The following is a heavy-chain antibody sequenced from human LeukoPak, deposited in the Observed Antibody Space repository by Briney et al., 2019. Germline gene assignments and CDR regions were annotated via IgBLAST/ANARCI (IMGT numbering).Heavy chain of an antibody. CDR3: ARRRSGPLRGVIRGHYFDY. Sequence: SETLSLTCTVSGYSLTSGYYWGWIRQTPGKGLEWIGSIYYSGSTFYSPSLKSRVTISVDTSKNQFSLKLSSVTAADTAVYYCARRRSGPLRGVIRGHYFDYWGQGTLVTVSS. D-gene: IGHD3-10*01. CDR1: GYSLTSGYY. J-gene: IGHJ4*02. V-gene: IGHV4-38-2*02. CDR2: IYYSGST.